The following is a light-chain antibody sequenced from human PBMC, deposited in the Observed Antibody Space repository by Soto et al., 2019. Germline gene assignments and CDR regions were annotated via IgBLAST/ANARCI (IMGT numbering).Light chain of an antibody. CDR3: QTWDTGMV. Sequence: QPVLTQSPSASASLGASVKLTCTLSSGHSSYAIAWHQQQPEKGPRYLMKFNSDGSHNKGDGIPDRFSGSSSGAERYLTISSLQSEDEADYYCQTWDTGMVFGGGTKLTVL. J-gene: IGLJ3*02. V-gene: IGLV4-69*01. CDR1: SGHSSYA. CDR2: FNSDGSH.